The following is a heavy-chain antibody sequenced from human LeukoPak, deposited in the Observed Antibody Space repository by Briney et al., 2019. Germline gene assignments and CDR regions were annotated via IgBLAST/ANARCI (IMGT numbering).Heavy chain of an antibody. V-gene: IGHV4-34*01. CDR1: GGSFSGYY. CDR3: ARGANWGSPIDY. J-gene: IGHJ4*02. CDR2: INHSGST. Sequence: SETLSLTCAVYGGSFSGYYWSWIRQPPGKGLEWIGEINHSGSTNYNPSLKSRVTISVDTSENQFSLKLSSVTAADTAVYYCARGANWGSPIDYWGQGTLVTVSS. D-gene: IGHD7-27*01.